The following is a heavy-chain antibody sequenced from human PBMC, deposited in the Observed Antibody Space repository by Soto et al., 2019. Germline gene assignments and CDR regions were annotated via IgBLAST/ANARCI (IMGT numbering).Heavy chain of an antibody. Sequence: EVQLVESGGGLVQSGGSLRLSCTASGFIVSTSYMSWVRQAPGKGLEWVSIIYNDGSTYYADSVKGRFTISRDDSKNTLYLQIVSLRAEDTAVYYCARDSYTRYWGQGTLVTVSS. CDR3: ARDSYTRY. D-gene: IGHD4-4*01. CDR2: IYNDGST. J-gene: IGHJ4*02. CDR1: GFIVSTSY. V-gene: IGHV3-66*01.